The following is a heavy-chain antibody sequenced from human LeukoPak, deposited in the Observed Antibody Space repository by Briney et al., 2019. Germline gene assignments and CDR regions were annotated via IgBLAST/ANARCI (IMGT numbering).Heavy chain of an antibody. CDR1: GFTFSNAW. J-gene: IGHJ4*02. CDR2: IGDSGDST. Sequence: PGGSLRLSCTTSGFTFSNAWMSWVRQAPGKGLEWVSAIGDSGDSTYYADSVKGRFTISRDTSKNTLYLQMNSLRAEDTAVYYCARDSPVCSYWGQGTLVTVSS. V-gene: IGHV3-23*01. D-gene: IGHD3-10*02. CDR3: ARDSPVCSY.